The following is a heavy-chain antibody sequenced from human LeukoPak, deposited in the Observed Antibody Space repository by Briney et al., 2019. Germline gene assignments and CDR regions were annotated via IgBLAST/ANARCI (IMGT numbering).Heavy chain of an antibody. CDR3: AKIPGIAVAASDY. CDR2: ISSSSSYI. D-gene: IGHD6-19*01. V-gene: IGHV3-21*01. J-gene: IGHJ4*02. Sequence: GGSLRLSCAASGFTFSSYSMNWVRQAPGKGLEWVSSISSSSSYIYYADSVKGRFTISRDNSKNTLYLQMNSLRAEDTAVYYCAKIPGIAVAASDYWGQGTLVTVSS. CDR1: GFTFSSYS.